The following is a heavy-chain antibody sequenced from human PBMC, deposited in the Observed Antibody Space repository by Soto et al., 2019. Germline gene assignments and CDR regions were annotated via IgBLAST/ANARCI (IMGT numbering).Heavy chain of an antibody. CDR1: GVTFSRQD. CDR2: IIPIFATP. D-gene: IGHD6-19*01. Sequence: SVKVSCKASGVTFSRQDMRWVRQAPGQGLEWMGGIIPIFATPQYAEKFQDRVTITADESTSTAYMELSSLTSEDTAVYYCATNEGRDGCSFDYWGQGTLLTVST. J-gene: IGHJ4*02. CDR3: ATNEGRDGCSFDY. V-gene: IGHV1-69*13.